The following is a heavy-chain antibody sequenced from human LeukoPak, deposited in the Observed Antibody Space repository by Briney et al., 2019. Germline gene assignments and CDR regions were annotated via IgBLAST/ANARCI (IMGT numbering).Heavy chain of an antibody. Sequence: GRSLRLSCAASGFTFSSYGMHWVRQARGKGLDWVAVVSSDGGTTYYADSVKGRFTISRDNAKNSLHLQMNSLRDEDTAVYYCARADFDYWGQGTLVTVSS. CDR3: ARADFDY. CDR1: GFTFSSYG. J-gene: IGHJ4*02. V-gene: IGHV3-30*12. CDR2: VSSDGGTT.